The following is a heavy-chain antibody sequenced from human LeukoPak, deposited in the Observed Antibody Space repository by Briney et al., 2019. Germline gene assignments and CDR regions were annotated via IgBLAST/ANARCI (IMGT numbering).Heavy chain of an antibody. CDR3: VRAAGSFDY. D-gene: IGHD3-10*01. J-gene: IGHJ4*02. CDR2: IWSYGSNK. V-gene: IGHV3-33*01. Sequence: GGSLRLSCAASGFTFSDYGIHWVRQAPGKGLEWVAVIWSYGSNKYYADSVKGRFTISRDNSKKTLYLQMNSLRVKDTAVYYCVRAAGSFDYWGQGTLVTVSS. CDR1: GFTFSDYG.